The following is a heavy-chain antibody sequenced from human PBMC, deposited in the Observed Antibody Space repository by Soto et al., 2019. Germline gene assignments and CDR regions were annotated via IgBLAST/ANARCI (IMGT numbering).Heavy chain of an antibody. V-gene: IGHV3-21*01. D-gene: IGHD6-13*01. CDR2: ISSRSTYI. CDR1: GFTFSTYS. Sequence: EVQLVESGGGPVKPGGSLRLSCAASGFTFSTYSMNWVRQAPGKGLEWVSCISSRSTYIYYADSVRGRFTISRDNAKNSLYLQMNSLRADDTAVYYCASMGEQLVPAYFDLWGRGTLVTVSS. J-gene: IGHJ2*01. CDR3: ASMGEQLVPAYFDL.